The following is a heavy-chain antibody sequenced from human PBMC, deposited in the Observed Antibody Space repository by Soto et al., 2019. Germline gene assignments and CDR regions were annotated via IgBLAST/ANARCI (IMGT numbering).Heavy chain of an antibody. Sequence: EVQLLESGGGLVQPGGSLRLSCAASGFTFSTYAMSWVRQAPGEGLQWVSGISDSGGSTYYADSVKGRFTISRDNSKNTLYLQMNSLRAEDTAVYYWAKDHWGISSTALDSWGQGILVTVSS. CDR3: AKDHWGISSTALDS. D-gene: IGHD6-6*01. CDR2: ISDSGGST. J-gene: IGHJ4*02. CDR1: GFTFSTYA. V-gene: IGHV3-23*01.